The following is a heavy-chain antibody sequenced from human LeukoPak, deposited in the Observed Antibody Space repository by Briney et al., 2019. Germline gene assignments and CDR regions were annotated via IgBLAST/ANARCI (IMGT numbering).Heavy chain of an antibody. Sequence: ASVKVSCKASGYTFTGYYMHWVRQAPGQGLEWMGWINPNSGGTNYAQKFQGWVTMTRDTTISTAYMELSRLRSDDTAVYYCARGPRSVIRFLEWQRSFDYWGQGTLVTVSS. J-gene: IGHJ4*02. CDR3: ARGPRSVIRFLEWQRSFDY. D-gene: IGHD3-3*01. V-gene: IGHV1-2*04. CDR2: INPNSGGT. CDR1: GYTFTGYY.